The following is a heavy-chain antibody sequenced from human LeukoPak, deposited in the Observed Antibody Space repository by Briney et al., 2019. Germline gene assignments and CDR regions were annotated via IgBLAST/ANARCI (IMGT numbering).Heavy chain of an antibody. CDR1: GFTFDDYA. V-gene: IGHV3-9*01. CDR2: ISWNSSSI. CDR3: AKDNSNYRYFDY. D-gene: IGHD4-11*01. Sequence: PGRSLRLSCAASGFTFDDYAMRWVRQAPGKGLEWVSGISWNSSSIGYADSVKGRFTISRDNAKNSLYLQMNSLRAEDTALYYCAKDNSNYRYFDYWGQGTLVTVSS. J-gene: IGHJ4*02.